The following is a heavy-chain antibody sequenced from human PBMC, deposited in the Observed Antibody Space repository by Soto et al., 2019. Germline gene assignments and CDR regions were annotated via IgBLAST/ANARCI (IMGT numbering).Heavy chain of an antibody. CDR2: IYYSGST. J-gene: IGHJ3*02. V-gene: IGHV4-39*01. Sequence: PSETLSLTSTVSGGSISSSSYYWGWIRQPPGKGLEWIGSIYYSGSTYYNPSLKSRVTISVDTSKNQFSLKLSSVTAADTAVYYCAKGGSGSYSNAFDIWGQGTMVTVSS. D-gene: IGHD3-10*01. CDR1: GGSISSSSYY. CDR3: AKGGSGSYSNAFDI.